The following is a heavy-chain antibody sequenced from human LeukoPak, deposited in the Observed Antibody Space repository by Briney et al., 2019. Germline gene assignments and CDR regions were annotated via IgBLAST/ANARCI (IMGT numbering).Heavy chain of an antibody. CDR3: ARDSRRCSGGSCYPDY. CDR2: ISSSSSYI. CDR1: GFTFSSYS. Sequence: PGGSLRLSCAASGFTFSSYSMNWVRQAPGKGLECVSFISSSSSYIYYAESVKGRFTISRDNAKNSLYLQMNSLRAEDTAVYYCARDSRRCSGGSCYPDYWGQGTLVTVSS. D-gene: IGHD2-15*01. J-gene: IGHJ4*02. V-gene: IGHV3-21*01.